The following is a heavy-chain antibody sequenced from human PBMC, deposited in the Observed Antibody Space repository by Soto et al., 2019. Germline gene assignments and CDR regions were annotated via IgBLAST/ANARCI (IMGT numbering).Heavy chain of an antibody. J-gene: IGHJ4*02. CDR3: AKHRLGYRDY. V-gene: IGHV3-23*01. CDR2: ITDSGRST. Sequence: GGSLRLSCAASGFTFSSCVMSWVRQAPGKGLEWVSSITDSGRSTYYADSVKGRFTISRDNSKNTLYLQMNSLRAEDTALYYCAKHRLGYRDYWGQGTLVTVSS. CDR1: GFTFSSCV. D-gene: IGHD5-12*01.